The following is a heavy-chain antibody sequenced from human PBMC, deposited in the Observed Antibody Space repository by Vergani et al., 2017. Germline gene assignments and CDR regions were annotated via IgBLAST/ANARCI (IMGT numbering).Heavy chain of an antibody. D-gene: IGHD1-1*01. CDR2: MNPNSGNT. V-gene: IGHV1-8*01. Sequence: QVQLVQSGAEVKKPGASVKVSCKASGYTFTSYDINWVRQATGQGLEWMGWMNPNSGNTGYAQKFQGRVTMTMNTSISTAYMELSRLRSEDTAVYYCAWAQTGGKKLERPWFDPWGQGTLVTVSS. CDR1: GYTFTSYD. J-gene: IGHJ5*02. CDR3: AWAQTGGKKLERPWFDP.